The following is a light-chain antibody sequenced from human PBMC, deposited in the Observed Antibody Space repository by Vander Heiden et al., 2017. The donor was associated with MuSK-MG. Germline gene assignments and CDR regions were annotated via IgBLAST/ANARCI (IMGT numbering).Light chain of an antibody. CDR3: QQDTNWPLT. J-gene: IGKJ4*01. Sequence: EIVVTQPPGTLSVSPGERVTLSCRASQNVNYNLAWYQQKPGQAPRLLIFGGSTRATATPARFSGSGFGTDFTLSISRLQSDDFAIYYCQQDTNWPLTFGGGTKVEIK. V-gene: IGKV3-15*01. CDR2: GGS. CDR1: QNVNYN.